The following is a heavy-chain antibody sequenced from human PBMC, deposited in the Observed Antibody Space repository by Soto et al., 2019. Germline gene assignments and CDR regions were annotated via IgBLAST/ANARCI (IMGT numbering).Heavy chain of an antibody. CDR2: LSGSGGTT. CDR3: AKQPADYGSGADTFYFDS. Sequence: GGSLRLSCTVSGATFSNYAMNWVRQAPGKGLEWVSSLSGSGGTTYYADSVKGRFIISRDNSKNTLDLLMNSLRAEDTALYYCAKQPADYGSGADTFYFDSWGQGALVTVSS. D-gene: IGHD3-10*01. CDR1: GATFSNYA. J-gene: IGHJ4*02. V-gene: IGHV3-23*01.